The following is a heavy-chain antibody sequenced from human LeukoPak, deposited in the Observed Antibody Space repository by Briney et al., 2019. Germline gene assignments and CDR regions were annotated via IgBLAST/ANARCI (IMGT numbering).Heavy chain of an antibody. D-gene: IGHD3-10*01. CDR1: GYSISSGHY. CDR2: IYHSGST. Sequence: SETLSLTCTVSGYSISSGHYWGWIRQPPGKGLEWIGSIYHSGSTYYNPSLKSRVTISVDTSKNQFSLKLSSVTAADTAVYYCARALGSALGYWGQGTLVTVSS. V-gene: IGHV4-38-2*02. J-gene: IGHJ4*02. CDR3: ARALGSALGY.